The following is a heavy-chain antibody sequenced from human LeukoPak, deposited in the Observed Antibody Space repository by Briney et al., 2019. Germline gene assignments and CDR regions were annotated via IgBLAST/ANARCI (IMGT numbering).Heavy chain of an antibody. Sequence: ASVKVSCKASGGTFSSYAINWVRQAPGQGLEWMGGIIPIFGTANYAQKFQGRVTITADKSTSTAYMELSSLRSEDTAVYYCARGDIVVVPAAMGGNWFDPWGQGTLVTVSS. CDR2: IIPIFGTA. CDR1: GGTFSSYA. V-gene: IGHV1-69*06. D-gene: IGHD2-2*01. J-gene: IGHJ5*02. CDR3: ARGDIVVVPAAMGGNWFDP.